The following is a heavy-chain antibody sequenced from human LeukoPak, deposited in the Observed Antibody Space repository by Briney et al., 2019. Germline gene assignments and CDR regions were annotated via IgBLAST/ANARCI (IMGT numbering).Heavy chain of an antibody. D-gene: IGHD3-10*01. J-gene: IGHJ1*01. CDR3: AKEEAVMVRGVITSKYFQH. V-gene: IGHV3-23*01. CDR1: GFTFSSYA. Sequence: GGSLRLSCAASGFTFSSYAMSWVRQTPGKGLEWVSAISGSGGSTYYADSVKGRFTISRDNSKNTLYLQMNSLRAEDTAVYYCAKEEAVMVRGVITSKYFQHWGQGTLVTVSS. CDR2: ISGSGGST.